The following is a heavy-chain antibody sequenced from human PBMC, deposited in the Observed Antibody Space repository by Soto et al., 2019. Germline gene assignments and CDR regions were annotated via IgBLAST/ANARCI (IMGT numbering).Heavy chain of an antibody. V-gene: IGHV3-33*01. CDR2: IWYDGSNK. Sequence: GGSLRLSCAASGFTFSSYGMHWVRQAPGKGLEWVAVIWYDGSNKYYADSVKGRFTNSRDNSKNTLYLQMNSLRAEDTAVYYCARDLKYDFWSGWEPLDYWGQGTLVTVSS. CDR1: GFTFSSYG. J-gene: IGHJ4*02. D-gene: IGHD3-3*01. CDR3: ARDLKYDFWSGWEPLDY.